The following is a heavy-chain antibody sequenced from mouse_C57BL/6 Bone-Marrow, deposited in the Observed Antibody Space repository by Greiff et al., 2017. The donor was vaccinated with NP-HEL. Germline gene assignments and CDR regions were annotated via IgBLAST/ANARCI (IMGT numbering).Heavy chain of an antibody. CDR1: GYTFTDYY. Sequence: QVQLKQSGAELVRPGASVKLSCKASGYTFTDYYINWVKQRPGQGLEWIARIYPGSGNTYYNEKFKGKATLTAEKSSSTAYMQLSSLTSEDSAVYCCARTDYYGSSVGFAYWGQGTLVTVSA. D-gene: IGHD1-1*01. CDR2: IYPGSGNT. V-gene: IGHV1-76*01. CDR3: ARTDYYGSSVGFAY. J-gene: IGHJ3*01.